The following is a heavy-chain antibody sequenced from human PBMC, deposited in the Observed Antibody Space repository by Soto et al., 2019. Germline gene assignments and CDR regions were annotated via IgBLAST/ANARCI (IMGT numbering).Heavy chain of an antibody. CDR3: ARAYGPLDSSGYYYYFDY. D-gene: IGHD3-22*01. V-gene: IGHV4-30-4*01. CDR1: GGSISSGDYY. CDR2: IYYSGST. Sequence: SETLSLTCTVSGGSISSGDYYWSWIRQPPGKGLEWIGYIYYSGSTYYNPSPKSQVTISVDTSKNQVSLKLSSVTAADTAVYYCARAYGPLDSSGYYYYFDYWGQGTLVTVSS. J-gene: IGHJ4*02.